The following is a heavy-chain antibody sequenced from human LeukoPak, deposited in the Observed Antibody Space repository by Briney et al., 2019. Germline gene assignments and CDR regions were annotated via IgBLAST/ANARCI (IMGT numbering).Heavy chain of an antibody. Sequence: GRSLRLSCAASGFTFSSYAMHWVRQAPGKGLEWVAVISYDGSNKYYADSVKGRFTISRDNSKNTLYLQMNSLRAEDTAVYYCASTGTEKGYWGQGTLVTVSS. V-gene: IGHV3-30-3*01. D-gene: IGHD1-1*01. CDR2: ISYDGSNK. CDR1: GFTFSSYA. CDR3: ASTGTEKGY. J-gene: IGHJ4*02.